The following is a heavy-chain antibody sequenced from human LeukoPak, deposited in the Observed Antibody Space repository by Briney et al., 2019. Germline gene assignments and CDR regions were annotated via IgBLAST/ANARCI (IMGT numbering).Heavy chain of an antibody. CDR1: GGSISSYY. Sequence: SETLSLTCTVSGGSISSYYWSWIRQPAGKGLEWIGRIYTSGSTNYNPSLKSRVTMSVDTSKNQFSLKLSSVTAADTAVYYCAGNYRFYGSGSYYFDYWGQGTLVTVSS. J-gene: IGHJ4*02. D-gene: IGHD3-10*01. CDR3: AGNYRFYGSGSYYFDY. V-gene: IGHV4-4*07. CDR2: IYTSGST.